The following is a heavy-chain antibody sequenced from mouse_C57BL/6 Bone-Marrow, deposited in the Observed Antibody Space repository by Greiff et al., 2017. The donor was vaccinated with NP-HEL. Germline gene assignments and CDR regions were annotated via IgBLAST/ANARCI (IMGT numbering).Heavy chain of an antibody. CDR3: ARLRGSSYFDY. CDR2: INPSSGYT. Sequence: QVQLQQSGAELARPGASVKMSCKASGYTFTSYTMHWVNQRPGQGLEWIGYINPSSGYTKYNQKFKDKATLTADKSSSTDYMQLSSLTSEDSAVYYCARLRGSSYFDYWGQGTTRTVSS. J-gene: IGHJ2*01. D-gene: IGHD1-1*01. V-gene: IGHV1-4*01. CDR1: GYTFTSYT.